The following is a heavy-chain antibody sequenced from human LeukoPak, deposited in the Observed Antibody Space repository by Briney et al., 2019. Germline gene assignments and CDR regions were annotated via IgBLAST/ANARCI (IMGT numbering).Heavy chain of an antibody. CDR2: IYTSGST. J-gene: IGHJ4*02. CDR3: AREGAYDSGSYYFVMLN. V-gene: IGHV4-4*07. Sequence: PSETLSLTCTVSGGSISSYYWSWIRQPAGKGLEWIGRIYTSGSTNYNPSLKSRVTMSVDTSKKQFSLKLSSVTAADTAVYYCAREGAYDSGSYYFVMLNWGQGTLVTVSS. D-gene: IGHD3-10*01. CDR1: GGSISSYY.